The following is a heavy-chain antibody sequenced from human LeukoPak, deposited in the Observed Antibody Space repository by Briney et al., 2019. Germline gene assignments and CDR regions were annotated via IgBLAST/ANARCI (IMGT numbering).Heavy chain of an antibody. V-gene: IGHV3-21*01. CDR3: ARVGGHCTSTSCPPPDY. Sequence: GGSLRLSCAASGFTFSSYNMDWVRQAPGKGLEWVSFIDSSSRYIYQADSVKSRFTISRDNAKSSVFLQMNSLRAEDTAVYYCARVGGHCTSTSCPPPDYWGQGTLVTVFS. J-gene: IGHJ4*02. CDR1: GFTFSSYN. D-gene: IGHD2-2*01. CDR2: IDSSSRYI.